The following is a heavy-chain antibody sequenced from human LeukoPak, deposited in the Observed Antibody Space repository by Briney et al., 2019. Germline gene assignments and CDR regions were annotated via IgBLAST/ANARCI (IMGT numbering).Heavy chain of an antibody. V-gene: IGHV4-59*08. CDR1: GGAISTYS. Sequence: SETLSLTRSVSGGAISTYSWSSLRQPPGRGLEWIGHISYIGSANHNPSLQRRVTISIDASNDQFSLRLTSVTAADTAVYYCARSCIYGVCYTDNYHGLDVWGQGTTVTVSS. CDR3: ARSCIYGVCYTDNYHGLDV. CDR2: ISYIGSA. J-gene: IGHJ6*02. D-gene: IGHD2-8*01.